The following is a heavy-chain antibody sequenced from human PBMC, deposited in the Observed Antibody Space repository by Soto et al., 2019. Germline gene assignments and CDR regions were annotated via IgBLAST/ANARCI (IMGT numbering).Heavy chain of an antibody. D-gene: IGHD6-6*01. CDR1: GGSISRGGYY. CDR2: IYYSGST. Sequence: SETLSLTCTVSGGSISRGGYYWIWIRQHPGKGLEWIGYIYYSGSTYYNPSLKSRVTISVDTSKNQFSLKLSSVTAADTAVYYCARDEGSSSYFDYWGQGTPVTVSS. J-gene: IGHJ4*02. CDR3: ARDEGSSSYFDY. V-gene: IGHV4-31*03.